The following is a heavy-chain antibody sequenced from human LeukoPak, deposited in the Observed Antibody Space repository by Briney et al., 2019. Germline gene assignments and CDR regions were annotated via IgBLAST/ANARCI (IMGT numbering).Heavy chain of an antibody. V-gene: IGHV3-23*01. D-gene: IGHD3-10*01. J-gene: IGHJ4*02. CDR2: IRGSGGST. Sequence: GGSLRLSCGASGFTFSSYNMNWVRQAPGKGLEWVSAIRGSGGSTYYADSVKGRVTISRDKSKNTLYLQMNSLRAEDTAVYYCAVGGFGNALDYWGQGTLVTVSS. CDR3: AVGGFGNALDY. CDR1: GFTFSSYN.